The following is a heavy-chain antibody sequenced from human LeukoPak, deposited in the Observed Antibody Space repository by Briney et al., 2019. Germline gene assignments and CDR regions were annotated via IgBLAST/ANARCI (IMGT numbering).Heavy chain of an antibody. CDR1: GFTFTSYW. V-gene: IGHV3-7*01. D-gene: IGHD6-19*01. CDR3: ARGGAGHSSGWYASYY. CDR2: IKPDGSDK. J-gene: IGHJ4*02. Sequence: GGSLRLSCAASGFTFTSYWMNWGRPAPGKGREGVANIKPDGSDKYYVDSVKGRSTISRDNAKNSLYLQMNSLRAEDTAVYYCARGGAGHSSGWYASYYWGQGTLVTVSS.